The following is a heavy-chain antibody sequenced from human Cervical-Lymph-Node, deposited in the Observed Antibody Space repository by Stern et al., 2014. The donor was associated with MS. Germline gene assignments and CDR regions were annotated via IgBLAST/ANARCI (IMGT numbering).Heavy chain of an antibody. D-gene: IGHD1-26*01. V-gene: IGHV4-59*08. J-gene: IGHJ4*02. Sequence: QVQLEESGPGLVKPSETLSLTCTVFDDPFSDYFWTWIRQPPGKGLEWIGHISDSGSTNYYPSLKSRGPMSTHTSKNQFSLILGVMPAADTAVYFCARQTAEKSVEYMWEMTRPGLVDYWGQGTLVTVSS. CDR3: ARQTAEKSVEYMWEMTRPGLVDY. CDR1: DDPFSDYF. CDR2: ISDSGST.